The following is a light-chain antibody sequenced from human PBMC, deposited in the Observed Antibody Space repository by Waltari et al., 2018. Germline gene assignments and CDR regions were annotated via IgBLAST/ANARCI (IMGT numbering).Light chain of an antibody. CDR3: QQYHEWPFT. V-gene: IGKV3-15*01. CDR2: GAS. CDR1: QNIRSD. Sequence: EIVLTQSPASLSVSPGESATLSCRASQNIRSDLVWFQHKPGQAPRLLIHGASSRATGSPARFSGRGSGTEFTLTINSLQSEDFAVYYCQQYHEWPFTFGPGTKVDIK. J-gene: IGKJ3*01.